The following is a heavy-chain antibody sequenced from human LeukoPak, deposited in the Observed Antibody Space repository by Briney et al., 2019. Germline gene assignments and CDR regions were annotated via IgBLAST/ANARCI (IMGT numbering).Heavy chain of an antibody. CDR3: TRHSSGWYYFDY. D-gene: IGHD6-19*01. V-gene: IGHV3-49*04. CDR1: GFPFDDYA. Sequence: GGSLRLSCTTSGFPFDDYALSWVRQAPGKGLEWVGFIRSKAYGGTTEYAASVKGRFTISRDDSKSIAYLQMNSLKTEDTAVYYCTRHSSGWYYFDYWGQGTLVTVSS. J-gene: IGHJ4*02. CDR2: IRSKAYGGTT.